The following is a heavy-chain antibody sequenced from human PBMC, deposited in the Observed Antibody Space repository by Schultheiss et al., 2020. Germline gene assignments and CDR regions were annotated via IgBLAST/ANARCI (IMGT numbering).Heavy chain of an antibody. CDR2: IIPIFGTA. Sequence: SVKVSCNASGYLFTDYYIHWVRQAPGQGLEWMGWIIPIFGTANYAQKFQGRVTITADESTSTAYMELSSLRSEDTAVYYCARRSGYDSEFDYWGQGTLVTVSS. D-gene: IGHD5-12*01. CDR1: GYLFTDYY. J-gene: IGHJ4*02. V-gene: IGHV1-69*13. CDR3: ARRSGYDSEFDY.